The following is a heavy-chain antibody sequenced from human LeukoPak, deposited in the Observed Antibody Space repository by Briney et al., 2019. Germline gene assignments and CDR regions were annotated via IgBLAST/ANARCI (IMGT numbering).Heavy chain of an antibody. J-gene: IGHJ5*02. CDR3: ARVLTTVTPWFP. Sequence: ASVTVSCMASVYTLTGYYLQWVGPAPGQRLAWMGWINHNSGCTNYAQKYQGRVTMTRHTSLSTAYMQLRRLTSNDTPVYYCARVLTTVTPWFPWGQGTLVTVSS. CDR2: INHNSGCT. CDR1: VYTLTGYY. V-gene: IGHV1-2*02. D-gene: IGHD4-17*01.